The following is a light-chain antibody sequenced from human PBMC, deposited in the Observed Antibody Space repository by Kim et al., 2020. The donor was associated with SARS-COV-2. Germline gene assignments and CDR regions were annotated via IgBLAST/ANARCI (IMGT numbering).Light chain of an antibody. CDR2: DVH. CDR1: NGDVGGYND. Sequence: QSVTISCAGTNGDVGGYNDVSGYQQHPGKAPKLIMYDVHTRPSGVSYRFSGSKSGNTASLTISGLQAEDEADYYGCSFASTTSYVFGTGTKVTVL. V-gene: IGLV2-14*04. CDR3: CSFASTTSYV. J-gene: IGLJ1*01.